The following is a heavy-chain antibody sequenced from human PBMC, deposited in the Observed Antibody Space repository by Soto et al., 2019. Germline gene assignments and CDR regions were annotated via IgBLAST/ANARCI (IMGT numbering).Heavy chain of an antibody. CDR3: ARAGHVGTATSCCHSF. CDR1: GDSINSGFYY. Sequence: SETLSLTCTVSGDSINSGFYYWSWLRQTPGRGLEWIGYTFHTGATHFNASLESRLSMSVDTSKNQFSMRLTSVTAADTAVYYCARAGHVGTATSCCHSFWGQGVPVTVSS. CDR2: TFHTGAT. D-gene: IGHD2-2*01. V-gene: IGHV4-30-4*01. J-gene: IGHJ4*02.